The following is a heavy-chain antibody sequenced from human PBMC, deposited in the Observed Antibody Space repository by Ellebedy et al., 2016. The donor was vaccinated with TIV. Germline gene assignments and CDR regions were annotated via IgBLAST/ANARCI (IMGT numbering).Heavy chain of an antibody. CDR2: IFTSGSF. CDR3: ARVHCSITTCDYYYMDV. Sequence: GSLRLXXPVSGGSVSRSYWSWIRPRAGKGLEWIGRIFTSGSFTYNPSLMRRVTMSVVTSKNQISLRLNSVTTADTAVYYCARVHCSITTCDYYYMDVWGKGTTVTVSS. CDR1: GGSVSRSY. J-gene: IGHJ6*03. D-gene: IGHD1-1*01. V-gene: IGHV4-4*07.